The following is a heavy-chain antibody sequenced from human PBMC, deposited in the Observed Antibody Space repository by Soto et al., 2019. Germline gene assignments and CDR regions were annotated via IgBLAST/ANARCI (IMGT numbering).Heavy chain of an antibody. CDR1: GGSFSGYY. V-gene: IGHV4-34*01. CDR2: INHSGST. J-gene: IGHJ4*02. CDR3: ARRLQFRGLGY. D-gene: IGHD3-3*01. Sequence: QVQLQEWGAGLLKPSETLSLTCAVYGGSFSGYYWSWIRQPPGKGLEWIGEINHSGSTNYNPSLKSRVTISVDTSKNQFYLKLSSVTAADTAVYYCARRLQFRGLGYWGQGTLVTVSS.